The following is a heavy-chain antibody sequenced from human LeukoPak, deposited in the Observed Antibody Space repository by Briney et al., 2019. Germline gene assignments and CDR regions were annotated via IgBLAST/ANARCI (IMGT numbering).Heavy chain of an antibody. J-gene: IGHJ4*02. CDR2: ISGSGGST. CDR3: ARETGALREFDY. Sequence: GGSLRLSCTASGFTFSSYAMSWVRQAPGKGLEWVSAISGSGGSTYYADSVKGRFTISRDNSKNTLYLQMNSLGAEDTAVYYCARETGALREFDYWGQGTLVTVSS. CDR1: GFTFSSYA. D-gene: IGHD4-17*01. V-gene: IGHV3-23*01.